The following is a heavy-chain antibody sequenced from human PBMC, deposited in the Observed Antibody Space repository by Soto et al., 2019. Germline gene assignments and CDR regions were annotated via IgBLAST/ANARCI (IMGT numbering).Heavy chain of an antibody. Sequence: QVQLQESGPGLVKPLGTLSLTCAVSGGSFTSNNWWSWVRQPPGQGLEWIGEIYRSGSTNDNPSLKSRVTISIDKYENQFSLKVTSLTAADTAVYYCASRDPGTSVDYWGQGTLVTVSS. V-gene: IGHV4-4*02. CDR1: GGSFTSNNW. D-gene: IGHD1-7*01. CDR3: ASRDPGTSVDY. J-gene: IGHJ4*02. CDR2: IYRSGST.